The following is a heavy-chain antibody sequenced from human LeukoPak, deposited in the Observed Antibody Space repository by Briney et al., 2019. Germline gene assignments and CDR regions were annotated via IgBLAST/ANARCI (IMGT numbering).Heavy chain of an antibody. D-gene: IGHD3-10*01. V-gene: IGHV4-39*07. J-gene: IGHJ6*02. CDR2: IYYSGST. Sequence: SETLSLTCTVSGGSISSSSYYWGWIRQPPGKGLEWIGSIYYSGSTYYNPSLKSRVTISVDTSKNQFSLKLSSVTAADTAVYYCARFYYYGSGNDWYFYGMDVWGQGTTVTVSS. CDR3: ARFYYYGSGNDWYFYGMDV. CDR1: GGSISSSSYY.